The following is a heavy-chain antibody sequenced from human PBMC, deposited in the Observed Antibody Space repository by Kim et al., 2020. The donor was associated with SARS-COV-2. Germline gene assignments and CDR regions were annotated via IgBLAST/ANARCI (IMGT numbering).Heavy chain of an antibody. CDR3: ARHFSHVTSQEHPADYYYYGRDV. V-gene: IGHV5-51*01. CDR2: IYPGDSDT. CDR1: GYSFTSYW. Sequence: GESLKISCKGSGYSFTSYWIGWVRQMPGKGLEWMGIIYPGDSDTRYSPSFQGQVTISADKSISTAYLQWSSLKASDTAMYYWARHFSHVTSQEHPADYYYYGRDVWGDGTTVTVSS. J-gene: IGHJ6*04. D-gene: IGHD1-26*01.